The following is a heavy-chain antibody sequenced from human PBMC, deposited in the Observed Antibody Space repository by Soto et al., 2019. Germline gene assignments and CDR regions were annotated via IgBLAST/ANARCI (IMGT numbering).Heavy chain of an antibody. V-gene: IGHV1-2*04. J-gene: IGHJ3*02. Sequence: ASVKVSRKASGYTFTGYYMHWVRQAPGQGLEWMGWINPNSGGTNYAQKFQGWVTMTRDTSISTAYMELSRLRSDDTAVYYCARDRRSSSPTPGTDAFDIWGQGTMVTVSS. CDR2: INPNSGGT. CDR3: ARDRRSSSPTPGTDAFDI. CDR1: GYTFTGYY. D-gene: IGHD1-1*01.